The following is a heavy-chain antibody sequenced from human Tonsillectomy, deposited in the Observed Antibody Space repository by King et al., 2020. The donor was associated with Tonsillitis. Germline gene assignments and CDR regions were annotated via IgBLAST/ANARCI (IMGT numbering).Heavy chain of an antibody. J-gene: IGHJ4*02. V-gene: IGHV3-30*18. D-gene: IGHD6-19*01. CDR3: AKGSSGWFWYYFDY. CDR2: ISYDGSNK. CDR1: GFTFSSYG. Sequence: VQLVESGGGVVQPGRSLRLSCAASGFTFSSYGMHWVRQAPGKGLEWVAVISYDGSNKYYADSVKGRFTISRDNSKNTLYLQMNSLSAEDTAVYYCAKGSSGWFWYYFDYWGQGTLVTVSS.